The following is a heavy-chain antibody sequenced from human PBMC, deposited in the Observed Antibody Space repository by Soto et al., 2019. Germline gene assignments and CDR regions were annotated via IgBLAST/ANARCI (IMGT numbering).Heavy chain of an antibody. V-gene: IGHV3-13*01. Sequence: EVQLVESGGGLVQPGVSLRLSCAASGFTLSRYDMHWVRQATGKGLEWVSAIGTGGDTYYPGSVKGRFTISRENAKNSLYLQMNSLRAGDTAVYYCARAALGYCISSSCPSYGMDVWGQGTTVTVSS. CDR1: GFTLSRYD. CDR2: IGTGGDT. D-gene: IGHD2-2*03. J-gene: IGHJ6*02. CDR3: ARAALGYCISSSCPSYGMDV.